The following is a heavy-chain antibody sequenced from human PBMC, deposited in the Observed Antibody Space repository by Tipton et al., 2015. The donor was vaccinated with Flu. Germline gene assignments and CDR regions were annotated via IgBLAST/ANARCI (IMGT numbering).Heavy chain of an antibody. V-gene: IGHV3-48*03. Sequence: GSLRLSCAASGFTFSSYAMSWVRQAPGKGLEWVSYISSSGSTIYYADSVKGRFTISRDNAKNSLYLQMNSLRAEDTAVYYCASLGFTMVRGVIIFDYWGQGTLVTVSS. CDR3: ASLGFTMVRGVIIFDY. J-gene: IGHJ4*02. CDR2: ISSSGSTI. D-gene: IGHD3-10*01. CDR1: GFTFSSYA.